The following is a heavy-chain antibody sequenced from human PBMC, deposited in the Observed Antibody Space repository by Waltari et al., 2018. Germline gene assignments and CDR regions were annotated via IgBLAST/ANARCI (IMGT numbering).Heavy chain of an antibody. D-gene: IGHD3-3*01. CDR3: ARGRNTYYDFWSGPTRPFDL. Sequence: APGKGLEWVSYISSSSSTIYYADSVEVRCTISRENAKSSRYLQVNSLRAEDTAVYYCARGRNTYYDFWSGPTRPFDLWGRGALVTVSS. CDR2: ISSSSSTI. J-gene: IGHJ2*01. V-gene: IGHV3-11*04.